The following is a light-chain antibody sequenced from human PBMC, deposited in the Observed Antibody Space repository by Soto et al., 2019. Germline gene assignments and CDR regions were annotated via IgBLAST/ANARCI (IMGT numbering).Light chain of an antibody. Sequence: EIVFTHSPFTLSLSPVEGATLSFRASQSVSSSYLAWYQQKPGQPPRLLIYGASSRATGIPDRFSGSGSGTKFTLTIASLQPDDFATYYCQKANSFPITFGQGTRLEIK. J-gene: IGKJ5*01. CDR1: QSVSSSY. CDR2: GAS. CDR3: QKANSFPIT. V-gene: IGKV3-20*01.